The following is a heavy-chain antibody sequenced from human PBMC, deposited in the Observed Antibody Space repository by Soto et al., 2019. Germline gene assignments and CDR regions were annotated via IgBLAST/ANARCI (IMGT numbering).Heavy chain of an antibody. V-gene: IGHV2-26*01. CDR3: ARMHRYGGRGADFDY. J-gene: IGHJ4*02. CDR1: GSSLSNARMG. CDR2: IFSNDEK. D-gene: IGHD2-15*01. Sequence: SGPTLVNPTETLTLTFTVSGSSLSNARMGVSWIRQPPGKALEWLAHIFSNDEKSYNTSLRTRLSISRDTSKNQVVLTMTNMDHVDTGTYYCARMHRYGGRGADFDYWGQGTRVTVSS.